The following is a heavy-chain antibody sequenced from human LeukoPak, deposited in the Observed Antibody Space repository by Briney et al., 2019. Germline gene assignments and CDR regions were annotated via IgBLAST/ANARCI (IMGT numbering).Heavy chain of an antibody. CDR1: GGSISSNSYY. Sequence: SETLSLTCTVSGGSISSNSYYWGWIRQPSGKGLEWIGSIYYSGSTYYNPSLKSRVTISVDTSKNQFSLKLSSVTAADTAVYYCARAVLEWLLLGYNWFDPWGQGTLVTVSS. V-gene: IGHV4-39*01. J-gene: IGHJ5*02. CDR3: ARAVLEWLLLGYNWFDP. CDR2: IYYSGST. D-gene: IGHD3-3*01.